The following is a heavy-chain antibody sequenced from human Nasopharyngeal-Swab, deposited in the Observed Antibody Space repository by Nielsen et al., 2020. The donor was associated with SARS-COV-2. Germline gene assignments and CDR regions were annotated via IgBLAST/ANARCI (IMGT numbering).Heavy chain of an antibody. CDR3: ARDAGAARNAFDI. CDR1: GGSISSSSYY. Sequence: SETLSLTCTVSGGSISSSSYYWGWIRQPPGKGLEWIGSIYYSGSTYYNPSLKSRVTISVDTSKNQFSLKLSSVTAADTAVYYCARDAGAARNAFDIWGRGTMVTVSS. CDR2: IYYSGST. V-gene: IGHV4-39*07. J-gene: IGHJ3*02. D-gene: IGHD6-6*01.